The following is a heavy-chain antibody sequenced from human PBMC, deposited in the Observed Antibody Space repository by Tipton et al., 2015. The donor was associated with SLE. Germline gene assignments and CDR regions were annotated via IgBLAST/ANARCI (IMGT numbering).Heavy chain of an antibody. Sequence: TLSLTCTVSGGSISSSSYYWSWMRQSPGKGLEWIGQMYHSGSTNYNPSLKSRVTISVDTSKNKFSLKLRSVSAADTAVYFCTRVPVGSGYYSSSDAFDFWGQGTMVTVSS. D-gene: IGHD3-22*01. CDR2: MYHSGST. V-gene: IGHV4-61*01. CDR3: TRVPVGSGYYSSSDAFDF. J-gene: IGHJ3*01. CDR1: GGSISSSSYY.